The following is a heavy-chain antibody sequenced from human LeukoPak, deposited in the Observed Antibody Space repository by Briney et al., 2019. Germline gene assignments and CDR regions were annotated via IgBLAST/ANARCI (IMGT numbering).Heavy chain of an antibody. J-gene: IGHJ4*02. V-gene: IGHV4-61*02. CDR1: GGSISSGSYY. Sequence: PSQTLSLXCTVSGGSISSGSYYWSWSRQPAGKGLEWIGRIYTSGSTNYNPSLKSRVTISVDTSKNQFSLKLSSVTAADTAVYYCARELGENYDFWSGYYTLDYWGQGTLVTVSS. CDR3: ARELGENYDFWSGYYTLDY. D-gene: IGHD3-3*01. CDR2: IYTSGST.